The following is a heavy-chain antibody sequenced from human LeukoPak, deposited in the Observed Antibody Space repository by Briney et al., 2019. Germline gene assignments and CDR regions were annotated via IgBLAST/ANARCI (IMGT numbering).Heavy chain of an antibody. J-gene: IGHJ4*02. D-gene: IGHD4-23*01. CDR2: ISGSGGST. Sequence: AGSLRLSCAASGFTFSSYAMSWVRQAPGKGLEWVSAISGSGGSTYYADYVKGRYTISRDNSKNTLYLQMNSLRAEDTAVYYCTKSGGNVQVTPLDYWGQGTLVTVSS. CDR1: GFTFSSYA. V-gene: IGHV3-23*01. CDR3: TKSGGNVQVTPLDY.